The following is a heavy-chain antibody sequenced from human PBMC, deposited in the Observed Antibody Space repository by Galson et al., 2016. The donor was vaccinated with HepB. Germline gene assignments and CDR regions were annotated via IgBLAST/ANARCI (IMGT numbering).Heavy chain of an antibody. CDR1: GGSISSGGYY. Sequence: TLSLTCTVSGGSISSGGYYWSWIRQHPGKGLEWIGYTYYSGSTYYNPSLKTRVTISVDTSKNQFSLKLSSVTAADPAVYYCARAPRAVAGSCKLFDYWGQGTLVTVSS. CDR2: TYYSGST. J-gene: IGHJ4*02. V-gene: IGHV4-31*03. CDR3: ARAPRAVAGSCKLFDY. D-gene: IGHD6-19*01.